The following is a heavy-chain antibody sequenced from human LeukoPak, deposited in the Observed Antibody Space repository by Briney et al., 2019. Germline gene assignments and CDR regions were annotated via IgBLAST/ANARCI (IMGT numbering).Heavy chain of an antibody. CDR1: GGSISSGDSY. J-gene: IGHJ6*02. Sequence: SQTLSLTCTVSGGSISSGDSYWSWLRQPPGTGLEWIGYIYYSGSTYYNPSLKSRVTISVDTSKNQFSLKLSSVTAAGTAVYYCARVAVAGPHYYYGMDVWGQGTTVTVSS. CDR3: ARVAVAGPHYYYGMDV. CDR2: IYYSGST. D-gene: IGHD6-19*01. V-gene: IGHV4-30-4*01.